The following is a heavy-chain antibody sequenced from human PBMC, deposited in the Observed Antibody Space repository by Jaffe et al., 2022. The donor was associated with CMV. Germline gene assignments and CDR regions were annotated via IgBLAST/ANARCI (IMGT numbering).Heavy chain of an antibody. V-gene: IGHV3-53*01. J-gene: IGHJ4*02. CDR2: FYSGGST. CDR3: ARGGSAYYPYFDY. D-gene: IGHD3-22*01. Sequence: EVQLVESGGGLIQPGGSLRLSCAASGFTVTRNYMSWVRQAPGKGLEWVSVFYSGGSTYYAESVKGRFTISRDRSRNTLDLQMNSLRADDTAVYYCARGGSAYYPYFDYWGQGTLVTVSS. CDR1: GFTVTRNY.